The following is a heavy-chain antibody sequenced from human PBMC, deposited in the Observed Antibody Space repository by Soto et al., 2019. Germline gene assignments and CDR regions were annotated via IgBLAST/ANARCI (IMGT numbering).Heavy chain of an antibody. CDR2: INPNSGAT. D-gene: IGHD2-2*01. J-gene: IGHJ6*02. Sequence: ASVKVSCKASGYTFTDYYIHWVRHAPGQGLEWMGWINPNSGATNYAQKFQGRVTMTRGTSISTAYMELSRLRSDDTAVYYCARDLVPAAISFYGMDVWGQGTTVTVSS. V-gene: IGHV1-2*02. CDR1: GYTFTDYY. CDR3: ARDLVPAAISFYGMDV.